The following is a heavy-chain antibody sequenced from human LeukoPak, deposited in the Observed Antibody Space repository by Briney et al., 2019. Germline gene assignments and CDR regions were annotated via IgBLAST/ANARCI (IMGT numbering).Heavy chain of an antibody. D-gene: IGHD3-3*01. CDR2: ISSSSSYI. Sequence: GGSLRLSCAASGFTFSNYAMSWVRQAPGKGLEWVSSISSSSSYIYYADSVKGRFTISRDNAKNSLYLQMNSLRAEDTAVYYCARDLDPSYDFWSGANYYGMDVWGQGTTVTVSS. CDR3: ARDLDPSYDFWSGANYYGMDV. CDR1: GFTFSNYA. V-gene: IGHV3-21*01. J-gene: IGHJ6*02.